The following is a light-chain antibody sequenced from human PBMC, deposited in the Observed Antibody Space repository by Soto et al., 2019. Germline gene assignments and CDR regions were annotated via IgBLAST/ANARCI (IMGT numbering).Light chain of an antibody. CDR2: KAS. CDR1: QSVDTC. CDR3: QQFYRYPWT. J-gene: IGKJ1*01. V-gene: IGKV1-5*03. Sequence: DIQMTQSPSTLSASVGDRVTITCRASQSVDTCLAWYQQEPGKAPHLLIYKASSLETGAPSRFSGSGSVTEFTFTISSLQPDDFATYYCQQFYRYPWTFGQGTKVEIK.